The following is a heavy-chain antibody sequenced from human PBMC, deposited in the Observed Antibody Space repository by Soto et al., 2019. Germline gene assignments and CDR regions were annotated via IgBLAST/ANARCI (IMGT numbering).Heavy chain of an antibody. V-gene: IGHV5-10-1*01. Sequence: GEALKISCRCSGYSFATLWITLGRQMPGKGLEWMGRIDPGESCTSYTPSFQGNVTISADKSISTAYLQWSSLKASDNAIYYCAIIRTLSGAYYYDIEAWGQRTTVLVSS. J-gene: IGHJ6*02. CDR1: GYSFATLW. CDR3: AIIRTLSGAYYYDIEA. CDR2: IDPGESCT. D-gene: IGHD1-1*01.